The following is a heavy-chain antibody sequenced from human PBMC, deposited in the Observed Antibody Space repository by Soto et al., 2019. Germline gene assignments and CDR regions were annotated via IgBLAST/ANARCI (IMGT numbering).Heavy chain of an antibody. CDR3: AASAQHDYGDYFDY. V-gene: IGHV4-59*01. D-gene: IGHD4-17*01. CDR1: GGSISSDN. J-gene: IGHJ4*02. Sequence: SETLSLTCTVSGGSISSDNWSWIRQPPGKGLEWIGYIYYSGSTNYNPSLKSRVTISVDTSKNQFSLKLSSVTAADTAVYYCAASAQHDYGDYFDYWGQGTLVTVSS. CDR2: IYYSGST.